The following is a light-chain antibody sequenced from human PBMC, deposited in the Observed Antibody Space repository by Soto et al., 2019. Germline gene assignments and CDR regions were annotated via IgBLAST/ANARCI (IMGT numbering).Light chain of an antibody. CDR1: QSVSSD. CDR3: QQYNTWLPT. CDR2: GAS. V-gene: IGKV3-15*01. Sequence: SVATLCVHPGERASLPCMASQSVSSDFAWYQQKPGQAPRLLIYGASFRATGIPARFSGSGSGTEFTLTISSLQSEDLAVYYCQQYNTWLPTFCPGTKVDIK. J-gene: IGKJ2*01.